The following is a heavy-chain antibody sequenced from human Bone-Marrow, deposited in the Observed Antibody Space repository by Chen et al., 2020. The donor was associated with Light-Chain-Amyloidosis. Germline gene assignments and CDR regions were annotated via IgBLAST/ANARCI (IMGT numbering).Heavy chain of an antibody. J-gene: IGHJ4*02. CDR1: GFTFSHYA. Sequence: VQLVESGGGLVQPGGSLSLSCVGSGFTFSHYAMTWVRQAPGKGLEWVSVARGGDGPTYYADAVRGRFTIYRDNSKNTLYLQMNSLRAEETAVYYCAKDRCTSISCSDFDYWGQGTLVTVSS. CDR3: AKDRCTSISCSDFDY. D-gene: IGHD2-2*01. CDR2: ARGGDGPT. V-gene: IGHV3-23*04.